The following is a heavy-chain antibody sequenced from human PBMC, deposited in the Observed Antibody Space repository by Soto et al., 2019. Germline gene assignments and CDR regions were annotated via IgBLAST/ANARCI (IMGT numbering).Heavy chain of an antibody. CDR3: ETGWNDFPH. J-gene: IGHJ1*01. Sequence: QVQLVQSGAEVRKPGSSVRVSCKASGASFSNYLFSWVRQAPGQGLECMGGILPVSGRTNYAQKFQGRVTITADSATSTVYMEVSRLRVEDTAVYFCETGWNDFPHWGQGTLVTVSS. D-gene: IGHD1-1*01. CDR1: GASFSNYL. V-gene: IGHV1-69*01. CDR2: ILPVSGRT.